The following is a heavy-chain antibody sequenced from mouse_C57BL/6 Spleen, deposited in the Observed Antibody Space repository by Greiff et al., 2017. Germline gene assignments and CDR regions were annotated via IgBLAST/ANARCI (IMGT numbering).Heavy chain of an antibody. CDR2: INPSNGGT. CDR1: GYTFTSYW. V-gene: IGHV1-53*01. D-gene: IGHD3-2*02. CDR3: ARLGQLRPHDYAMDY. Sequence: QVQLQQPGTELVKPGASVKLSCKASGYTFTSYWMHWVKQRPGQGLEWIGNINPSNGGTNYNEKFKSKATLTVDKSSSTAYMQLSSLTSEDSAVYDCARLGQLRPHDYAMDYWGQGTSVTVSS. J-gene: IGHJ4*01.